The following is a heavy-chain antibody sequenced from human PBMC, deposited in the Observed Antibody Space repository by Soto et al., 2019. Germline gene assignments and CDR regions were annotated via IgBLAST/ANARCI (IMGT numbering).Heavy chain of an antibody. J-gene: IGHJ4*02. CDR2: ISPGDSDT. CDR3: ARLLISSGWSDFDF. V-gene: IGHV5-51*01. CDR1: GYSVTNSW. D-gene: IGHD6-19*01. Sequence: EVQLVQSGAEVKKPGESLKISWKGSGYSVTNSWIGWVRQMPGKGLEWMGIISPGDSDTRYNPSCQGQVTISADKSISTAYLQWSSLKASDTAMYYCARLLISSGWSDFDFWGQGTLVTVSS.